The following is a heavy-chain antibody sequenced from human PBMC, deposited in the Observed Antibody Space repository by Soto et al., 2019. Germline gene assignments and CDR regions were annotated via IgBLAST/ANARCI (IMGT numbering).Heavy chain of an antibody. D-gene: IGHD6-19*01. CDR2: ISGSGGST. Sequence: GGSLRLSCAASGFTFSSYAMSWVRQAPGKGLEWVSAISGSGGSTYYADSVKGRFTISRDNSKNTLYLQMNSLRAEDTAVYYCSKDRSPRLYSSGWYGWFDPWGQGTLVTVSS. V-gene: IGHV3-23*01. CDR1: GFTFSSYA. CDR3: SKDRSPRLYSSGWYGWFDP. J-gene: IGHJ5*02.